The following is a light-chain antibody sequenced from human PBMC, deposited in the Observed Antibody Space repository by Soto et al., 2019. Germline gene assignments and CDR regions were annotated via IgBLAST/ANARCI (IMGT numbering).Light chain of an antibody. J-gene: IGKJ2*01. CDR1: QSLTSSY. Sequence: ETVLTQTPGTLSLSPGERATLSCRARQSLTSSYLACYQQKPGQAPRLLIYGASSRATGITDRLSGSGSGTDFTLTISRLEPEDFAVYYCQQYESSPPSDPFGQGTKLEIK. V-gene: IGKV3-20*01. CDR2: GAS. CDR3: QQYESSPPSDP.